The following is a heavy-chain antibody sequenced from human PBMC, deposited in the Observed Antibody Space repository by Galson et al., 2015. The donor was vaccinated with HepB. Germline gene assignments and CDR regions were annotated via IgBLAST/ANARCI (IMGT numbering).Heavy chain of an antibody. CDR3: AKRGVNIVVVTASGTGGFDY. V-gene: IGHV3-23*01. Sequence: SLRLSCAASGFTFSSYAMSWVRQAPGKGLEWVSAISGSGGSTYYADSVKGRLTISRDNSKNTLYLQMNSLRAEDTAVYYCAKRGVNIVVVTASGTGGFDYWGQGTLVTVSS. CDR2: ISGSGGST. J-gene: IGHJ4*02. D-gene: IGHD2-21*02. CDR1: GFTFSSYA.